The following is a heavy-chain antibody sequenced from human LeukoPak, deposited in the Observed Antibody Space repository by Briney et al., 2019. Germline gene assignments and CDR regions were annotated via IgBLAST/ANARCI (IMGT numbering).Heavy chain of an antibody. CDR3: ARGRGYSYGYGVYYYYYMDV. CDR1: GFTVSGNY. CDR2: IYSGGST. J-gene: IGHJ6*03. Sequence: GGSLTLSCAASGFTVSGNYMSCVRQAPGKGLEWDSVIYSGGSTYYADSVKGRFTIPRDNSKNTLYLQMNSLRAEDTAVYYCARGRGYSYGYGVYYYYYMDVWGKGTTVTVSS. D-gene: IGHD5-18*01. V-gene: IGHV3-66*02.